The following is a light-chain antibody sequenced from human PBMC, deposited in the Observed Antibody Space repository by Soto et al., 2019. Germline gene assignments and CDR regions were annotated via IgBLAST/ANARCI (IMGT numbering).Light chain of an antibody. CDR2: GAS. J-gene: IGKJ2*01. V-gene: IGKV3-15*01. CDR1: QSVSSD. CDR3: QQYNDWPPGT. Sequence: IVLTQAPATLSVSPGERATLSCRASQSVSSDLAWYQQKPGQAPRLLIYGASTRATGIPARFSGSGSGTEFTLTISSLQSEDFAIYYCQQYNDWPPGTFGQGTQLEI.